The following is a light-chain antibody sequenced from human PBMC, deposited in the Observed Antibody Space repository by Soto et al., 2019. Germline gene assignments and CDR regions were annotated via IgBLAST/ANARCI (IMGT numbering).Light chain of an antibody. V-gene: IGLV2-8*01. CDR2: EVT. CDR3: SSYAASNNFHFV. J-gene: IGLJ3*02. Sequence: QSALTQPPSASGSPGQSVTISCTGTSSDVGGYNYVSWYQQYPGRAPKLMIYEVTKRPSGVPDRYSRYKSGNTASLTVSGLQAEDEADYYLSSYAASNNFHFVFGGGTKVTVL. CDR1: SSDVGGYNY.